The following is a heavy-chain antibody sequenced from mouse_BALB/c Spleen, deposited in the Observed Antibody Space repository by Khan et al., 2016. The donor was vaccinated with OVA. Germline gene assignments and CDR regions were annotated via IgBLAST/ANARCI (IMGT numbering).Heavy chain of an antibody. V-gene: IGHV2-9*02. CDR3: ARAFYYGAWFTF. CDR1: GFSLNSYG. Sequence: QVQLKESGPGLVAPSQSLSITCTVSGFSLNSYGVHWVRQPPGKGLEWLGVIWAGGSTTHNSALMSRLSISKDNTTSQVFLKMISLHTDDSAMYYCARAFYYGAWFTFWGQGTPVTVSA. J-gene: IGHJ3*01. D-gene: IGHD1-1*01. CDR2: IWAGGST.